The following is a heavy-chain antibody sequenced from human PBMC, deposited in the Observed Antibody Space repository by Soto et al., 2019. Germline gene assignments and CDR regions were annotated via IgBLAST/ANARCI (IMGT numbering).Heavy chain of an antibody. D-gene: IGHD4-17*01. Sequence: GGSLRLSCAASGFTFSSYWMSWVRQAPGKGLEWVANIKQDGSEKYYVDSVKGRFTISRDNAKNSLYLQMNSLRAEDTAVYYCARVPTVTTPPYFDYWGQGTLVTVSS. CDR1: GFTFSSYW. V-gene: IGHV3-7*05. J-gene: IGHJ4*02. CDR2: IKQDGSEK. CDR3: ARVPTVTTPPYFDY.